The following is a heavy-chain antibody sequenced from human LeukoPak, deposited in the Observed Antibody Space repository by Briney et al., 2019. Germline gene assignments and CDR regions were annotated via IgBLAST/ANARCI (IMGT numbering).Heavy chain of an antibody. CDR1: GGSISSSNSY. J-gene: IGHJ4*02. V-gene: IGHV4-39*01. CDR3: ARQSFGEDPLYYFDS. Sequence: SETLSLTCTVSGGSISSSNSYWGWIRQPPGKGLEWIGSIYYSGSTSYYSGSTYYNPALKSRVTISVDTSKNQFSLKLSSVTAADTAVYYCARQSFGEDPLYYFDSWGRGTLVTVSS. D-gene: IGHD3-10*01. CDR2: IYYSGSTSYYSGST.